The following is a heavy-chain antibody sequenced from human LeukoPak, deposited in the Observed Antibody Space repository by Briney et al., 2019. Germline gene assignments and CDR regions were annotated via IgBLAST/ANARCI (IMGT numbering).Heavy chain of an antibody. CDR2: IKQDGGGR. V-gene: IGHV3-7*05. D-gene: IGHD3-16*01. CDR3: ARGQLWASAGVNFDY. CDR1: GFSFSSYW. J-gene: IGHJ4*02. Sequence: GGSLRLSCAASGFSFSSYWMSWVRQAPGKGLEWVANIKQDGGGRYYVESVKGRFTLSRDNAKNSLYLQMDSLRAEDTAVYYCARGQLWASAGVNFDYWGQGTLVTVSS.